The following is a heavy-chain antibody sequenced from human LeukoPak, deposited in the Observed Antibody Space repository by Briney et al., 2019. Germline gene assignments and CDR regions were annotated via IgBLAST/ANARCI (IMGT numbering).Heavy chain of an antibody. D-gene: IGHD6-19*01. CDR1: GGSISSGSYY. V-gene: IGHV4-61*02. CDR2: IYTSGST. CDR3: ASDAVAGATDFDY. J-gene: IGHJ4*02. Sequence: SQTLSLTCTVSGGSISSGSYYWSWIRQPAGKGLEWIGRIYTSGSTNYNPSLKSRVTISVDTSKNQFSLKLSSVTAADTAVYYCASDAVAGATDFDYWGQGTLVTVSS.